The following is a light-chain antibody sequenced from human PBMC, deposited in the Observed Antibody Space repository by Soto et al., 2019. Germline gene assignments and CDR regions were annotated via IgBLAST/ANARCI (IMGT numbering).Light chain of an antibody. CDR3: SSYTSSRGTADV. Sequence: QSALTQPASVSGSPGQSITISCTGTSSDVGGYNYVSWYQQHPGKAPKLMIYDVSNRPSGVSNRFSGSKSGNTASLTISGLQGEDEADYYGSSYTSSRGTADVFGTGTKLTVL. V-gene: IGLV2-14*01. CDR2: DVS. CDR1: SSDVGGYNY. J-gene: IGLJ1*01.